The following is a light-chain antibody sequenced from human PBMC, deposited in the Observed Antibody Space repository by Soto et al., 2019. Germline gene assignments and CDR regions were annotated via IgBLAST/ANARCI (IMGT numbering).Light chain of an antibody. CDR1: SSDVGGYNF. V-gene: IGLV2-8*01. Sequence: QSALTQPPSASGSPGQSVTFSCTGSSSDVGGYNFVSWYQQHPGKAPKLIIYEVTKRPSGVPDRFSGSKSGNTASLTVSGLQADDEADYYCSSFAGSNNYVFGTGTQLTVL. CDR2: EVT. J-gene: IGLJ1*01. CDR3: SSFAGSNNYV.